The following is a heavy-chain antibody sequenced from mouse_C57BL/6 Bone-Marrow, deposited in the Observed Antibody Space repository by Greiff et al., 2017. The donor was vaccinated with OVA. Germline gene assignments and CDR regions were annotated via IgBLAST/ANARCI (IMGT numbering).Heavy chain of an antibody. D-gene: IGHD2-5*01. CDR2: INPGSGGT. J-gene: IGHJ4*01. V-gene: IGHV1-54*01. CDR3: ARRDYSNRYAMDY. CDR1: GYAFTNYL. Sequence: VKLMESGAELVRPGPSVKVSCKASGYAFTNYLIEWVKQRPGQGLEWIGVINPGSGGTNYNEKFKGKATLTADKSSSTAYMQLSSLTSEDSAVYFCARRDYSNRYAMDYWGQGTSVTVSS.